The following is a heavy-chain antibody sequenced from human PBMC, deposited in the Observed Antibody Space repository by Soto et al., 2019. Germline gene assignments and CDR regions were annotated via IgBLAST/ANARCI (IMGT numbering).Heavy chain of an antibody. J-gene: IGHJ4*02. CDR3: ARDDGYKRRAHFGY. CDR1: GGTFSSYA. CDR2: IIPIFGTA. D-gene: IGHD5-12*01. Sequence: SVKVSCKASGGTFSSYAISWVRQAPGQGLEWMGGIIPIFGTANYAQKFQGRVTITADESTSTAYMELSSLRSEDTAVYYCARDDGYKRRAHFGYWGQGXLVTVHS. V-gene: IGHV1-69*13.